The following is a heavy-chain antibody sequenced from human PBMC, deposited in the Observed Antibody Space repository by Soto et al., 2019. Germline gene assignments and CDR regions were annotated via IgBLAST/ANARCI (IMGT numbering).Heavy chain of an antibody. CDR3: ARALKYYDSSGYYYAVDY. J-gene: IGHJ4*02. CDR1: GDSVSRNTTA. CDR2: TYYRSTWYN. Sequence: SQTLSLTCAISGDSVSRNTTAWNWVRQSPSRGLEWLGRTYYRSTWYNDYAVSVKSRITINPDTSKNQFSLQLNSVTPEDTAVNYCARALKYYDSSGYYYAVDYWGQGTLVTVSS. V-gene: IGHV6-1*01. D-gene: IGHD3-22*01.